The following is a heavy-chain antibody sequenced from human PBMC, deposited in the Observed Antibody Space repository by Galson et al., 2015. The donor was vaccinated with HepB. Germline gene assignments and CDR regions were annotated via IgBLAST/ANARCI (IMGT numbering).Heavy chain of an antibody. CDR2: IYYSGST. CDR3: ARGGATAGPTFYYVDY. Sequence: SETLSLTCTVSGGSISSSSYYWGWIRQPPGKGLEWIGSIYYSGSTYYNPSLKSRVTISVDTSKNQSSLKLSSVTAADTAVYYCARGGATAGPTFYYVDYWGQGTLVTVSS. D-gene: IGHD5-24*01. J-gene: IGHJ4*02. V-gene: IGHV4-39*07. CDR1: GGSISSSSYY.